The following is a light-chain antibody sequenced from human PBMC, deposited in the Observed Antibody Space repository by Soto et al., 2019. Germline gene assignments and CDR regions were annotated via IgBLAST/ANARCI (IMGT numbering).Light chain of an antibody. CDR3: QQYSSYAS. CDR2: DAS. J-gene: IGKJ1*01. V-gene: IGKV1-5*01. Sequence: DIQMSQSPSTLSASVGDRVTITFRASQIISSWLAWYQQKPGKAPKLLIYDASSLETGVPSRFSGSGSGTEFTLTISSLQPEDFATYYCQQYSSYASFGQGTKVDI. CDR1: QIISSW.